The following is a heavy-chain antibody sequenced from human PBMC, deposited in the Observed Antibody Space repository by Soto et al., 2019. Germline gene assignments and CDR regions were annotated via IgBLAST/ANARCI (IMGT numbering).Heavy chain of an antibody. J-gene: IGHJ4*02. CDR3: ARASGYSGYDLGGFDY. CDR1: GGSISSGGYY. D-gene: IGHD5-12*01. Sequence: PSETLSLTCTVSGGSISSGGYYWSWIRQHPGKGLEWIGYIYYSGSTYYNPSLKSRVTISVDTSKNQFSLKLSSVTAADTAVYYCARASGYSGYDLGGFDYWGQGTLVTVSS. V-gene: IGHV4-31*03. CDR2: IYYSGST.